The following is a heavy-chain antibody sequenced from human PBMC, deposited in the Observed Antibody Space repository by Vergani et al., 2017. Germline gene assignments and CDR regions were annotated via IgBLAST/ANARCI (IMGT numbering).Heavy chain of an antibody. J-gene: IGHJ2*01. V-gene: IGHV5-51*03. CDR3: ARSGEMATTITWYFDL. Sequence: EVQLVPSGAEVKTPGESLKISCKGSGYSFTSYWIGWVRQMPGKGLEWMGIIYPGDSDTRYSPSFQGQVTISADKSISTAYLQWSSLKASDTAMYYCARSGEMATTITWYFDLWGRGTLVTVSS. CDR1: GYSFTSYW. CDR2: IYPGDSDT. D-gene: IGHD5-24*01.